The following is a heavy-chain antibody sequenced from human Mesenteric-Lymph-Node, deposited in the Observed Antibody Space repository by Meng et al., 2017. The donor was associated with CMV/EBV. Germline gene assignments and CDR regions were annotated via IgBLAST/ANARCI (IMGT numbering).Heavy chain of an antibody. CDR2: ISSSSSYI. CDR1: GITFKNSA. D-gene: IGHD2-21*02. Sequence: GGSLRLSCTASGITFKNSAVSWVRQAPGKGLEWVSSISSSSSYIYYADSMKGRFTVSRDNARNSLYLQMNSLRAEDTAVYFCARDKLIKGTLPYFFDSWGQGTLVTVSS. V-gene: IGHV3-21*01. J-gene: IGHJ4*02. CDR3: ARDKLIKGTLPYFFDS.